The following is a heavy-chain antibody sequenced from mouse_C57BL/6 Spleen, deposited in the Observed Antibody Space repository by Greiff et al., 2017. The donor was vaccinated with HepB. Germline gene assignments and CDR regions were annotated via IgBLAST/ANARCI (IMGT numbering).Heavy chain of an antibody. CDR2: IDPNSGGT. Sequence: QVQLQQPGAELVKPGASVKLSCKASGYTFTSYWMHWVKQRPGRGLEWSGRIDPNSGGTKYNEKFKSKATLTVDKPSSTAYMQLSSLTSEDSAVYYCAREEGYDYALYAMDYWGQGTSVTVSS. CDR1: GYTFTSYW. J-gene: IGHJ4*01. CDR3: AREEGYDYALYAMDY. V-gene: IGHV1-72*01. D-gene: IGHD2-4*01.